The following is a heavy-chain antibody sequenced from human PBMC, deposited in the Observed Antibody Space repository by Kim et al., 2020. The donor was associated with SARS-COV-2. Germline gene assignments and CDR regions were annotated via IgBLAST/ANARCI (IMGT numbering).Heavy chain of an antibody. CDR3: AREVDYGGPFDY. J-gene: IGHJ4*02. V-gene: IGHV4-61*02. D-gene: IGHD4-17*01. Sequence: NYNPSRKSRVTISVDTSKNQFSLKLSSVTAADTAVYYCAREVDYGGPFDYWGQGTLVTVSS.